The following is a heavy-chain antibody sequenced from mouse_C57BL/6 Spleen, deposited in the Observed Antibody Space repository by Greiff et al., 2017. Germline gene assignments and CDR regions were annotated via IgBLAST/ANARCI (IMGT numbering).Heavy chain of an antibody. CDR1: GFTFSDYY. V-gene: IGHV5-16*01. J-gene: IGHJ2*01. Sequence: EVQLQESEGGLVQPGSSMKLSCTASGFTFSDYYMAWVRQVPEKGLEWVANINYDGSSTYYLDSLKSRFIISSDNAKNILYLQMSSLKSEDTATYYCARGGGYFDYWGQGTTLTVSS. CDR2: INYDGSST. CDR3: ARGGGYFDY.